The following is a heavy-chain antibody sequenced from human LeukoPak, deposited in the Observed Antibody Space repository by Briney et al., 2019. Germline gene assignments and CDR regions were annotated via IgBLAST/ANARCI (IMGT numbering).Heavy chain of an antibody. V-gene: IGHV4-39*01. Sequence: PSETLSLTCTVSSGSISSNSYYWAWIRQPPGKGLEWIGNIYYSGSTFYNPSLKSRVTISVDTSKNQFSLKLSSVTAADTAVYYCARGLACCGGDCFSFYFDYWGQGTLVTVSS. CDR3: ARGLACCGGDCFSFYFDY. CDR1: SGSISSNSYY. CDR2: IYYSGST. D-gene: IGHD2-21*02. J-gene: IGHJ4*02.